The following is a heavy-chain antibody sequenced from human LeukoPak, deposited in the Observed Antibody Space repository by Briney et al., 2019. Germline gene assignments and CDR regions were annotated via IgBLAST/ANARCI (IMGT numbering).Heavy chain of an antibody. CDR3: ARGQGVVAPIDY. V-gene: IGHV1-8*01. CDR1: GYTFASYD. J-gene: IGHJ4*02. CDR2: MNPNSGYT. Sequence: ASVKVSCKASGYTFASYDINWVRQATGQGLEWMGWMNPNSGYTDYAQKFQGRVTMTRNTSISTAYMELSSLRSEDTAVYYCARGQGVVAPIDYWGQRTLVTVSS. D-gene: IGHD2-15*01.